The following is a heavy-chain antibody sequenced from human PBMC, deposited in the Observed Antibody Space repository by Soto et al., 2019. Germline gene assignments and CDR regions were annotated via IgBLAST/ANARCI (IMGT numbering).Heavy chain of an antibody. CDR1: GFTFDDYA. V-gene: IGHV3-9*01. J-gene: IGHJ4*02. CDR3: AKDNSHYGANFASDY. CDR2: ISWNSGSI. D-gene: IGHD4-17*01. Sequence: GGSLRLSCAASGFTFDDYAMHWVRQAPGKGLEWVSGISWNSGSIGYADSVKGRFTISRDNAKNSLYLQMNSLRAEDTALYYCAKDNSHYGANFASDYWGQGPLVTVSS.